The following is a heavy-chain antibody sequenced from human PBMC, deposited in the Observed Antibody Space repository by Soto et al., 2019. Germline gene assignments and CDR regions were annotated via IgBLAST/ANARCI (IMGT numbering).Heavy chain of an antibody. V-gene: IGHV3-30-3*01. CDR2: ISYDGSNK. Sequence: GGSLRLSCAASGFTFSSYAMHWVRQAPGKGLEWVAVISYDGSNKYYADSVKGRFTISRDNSKNTLYLQMNSLRAEDTAVYYCVRQLTSYYDSSLYHYWGRGNLVTVSS. CDR1: GFTFSSYA. J-gene: IGHJ4*02. CDR3: VRQLTSYYDSSLYHY. D-gene: IGHD3-22*01.